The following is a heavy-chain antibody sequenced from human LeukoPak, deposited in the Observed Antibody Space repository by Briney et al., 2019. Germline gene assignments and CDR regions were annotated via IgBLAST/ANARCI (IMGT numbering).Heavy chain of an antibody. CDR3: ARESWWLRVNDY. D-gene: IGHD5-12*01. CDR2: IKQDGSEK. CDR1: GSTFSSYW. Sequence: GGSLRLSCAASGSTFSSYWMSWVRQAPGKGLEWVANIKQDGSEKYYVDSVKGRFTISRDNAKNSLYLQMNSLRAEDTAVYYCARESWWLRVNDYWGQGTLVTVSS. J-gene: IGHJ4*02. V-gene: IGHV3-7*01.